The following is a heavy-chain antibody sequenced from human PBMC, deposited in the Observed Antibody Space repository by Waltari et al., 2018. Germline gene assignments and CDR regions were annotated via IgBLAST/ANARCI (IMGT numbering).Heavy chain of an antibody. CDR2: IYHSGST. V-gene: IGHV4-38-2*02. Sequence: QVQLQESGPGLVKPSETLSLPCAVSGYSISIRYYWSWIRQPPRQGREWIGSIYHSGSTYYNTSLKSRVTISVDTSKNQFSLKLSSVTAADTAVYYCARDCTNGVCYTDAFDIWGQGTMVTVSS. J-gene: IGHJ3*02. D-gene: IGHD2-8*01. CDR3: ARDCTNGVCYTDAFDI. CDR1: GYSISIRYY.